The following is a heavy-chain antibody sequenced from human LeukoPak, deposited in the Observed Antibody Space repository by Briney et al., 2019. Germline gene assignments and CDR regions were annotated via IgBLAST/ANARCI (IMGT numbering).Heavy chain of an antibody. J-gene: IGHJ4*02. CDR2: INQDGSEK. CDR1: GFNFSSYW. D-gene: IGHD6-6*01. Sequence: GGSLRLSCAASGFNFSSYWMSWVRQAPGKGLEWVANINQDGSEKYYVDSVKGRFTISRDNAKNSLYLQMNSLRAEDTAVYYCARDRPAARSDYWGQGTLVTVSS. CDR3: ARDRPAARSDY. V-gene: IGHV3-7*01.